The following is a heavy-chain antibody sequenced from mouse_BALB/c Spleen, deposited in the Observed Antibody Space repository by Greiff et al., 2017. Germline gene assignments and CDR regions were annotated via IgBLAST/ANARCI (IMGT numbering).Heavy chain of an antibody. CDR2: IWSDGST. Sequence: LVAPSQSLSITCTVSGFSLTSYGVHWVRQPPGKGLEWLVVIWSDGSTTYNSALKSRLSISKDNSKSQVFLKMNSLQTDDTAMYYCARHDYDYDGAWFAYWGQGTLVTVSA. CDR3: ARHDYDYDGAWFAY. CDR1: GFSLTSYG. J-gene: IGHJ3*01. V-gene: IGHV2-6-2*01. D-gene: IGHD2-4*01.